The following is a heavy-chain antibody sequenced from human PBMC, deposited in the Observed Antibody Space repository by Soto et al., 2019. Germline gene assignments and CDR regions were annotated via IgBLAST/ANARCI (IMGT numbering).Heavy chain of an antibody. CDR3: ASHVDADY. J-gene: IGHJ4*02. Sequence: QVQLVESGGGVVQPGRSLRLSCAASGFVFSSYGMHWVRQAPGKGLEWVAVIWYDGSNKYYADSVKGRFTISRDNSKNVLYRQMNSLRAEDTAVYYCASHVDADYWGQGTVVTVSS. CDR1: GFVFSSYG. V-gene: IGHV3-33*01. D-gene: IGHD5-12*01. CDR2: IWYDGSNK.